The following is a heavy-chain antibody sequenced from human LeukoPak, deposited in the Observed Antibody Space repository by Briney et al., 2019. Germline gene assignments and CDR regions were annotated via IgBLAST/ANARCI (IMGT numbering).Heavy chain of an antibody. CDR2: ISYSGST. CDR3: ARGSSGYSYG. CDR1: GGSLSSYY. J-gene: IGHJ4*02. Sequence: SETLSLTCTVSGGSLSSYYWSWIRQPPGKGLEWIGYISYSGSTNYNPSLKSRVTISVDTSKNQFSLKLSSVTAADTAVYYCARGSSGYSYGWGQGTLVTVPS. D-gene: IGHD5-18*01. V-gene: IGHV4-59*01.